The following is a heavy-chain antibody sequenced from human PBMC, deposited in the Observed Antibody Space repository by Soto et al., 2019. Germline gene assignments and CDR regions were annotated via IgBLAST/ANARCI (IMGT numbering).Heavy chain of an antibody. CDR2: IYWDDDK. D-gene: IGHD3-16*01. J-gene: IGHJ3*01. CDR3: AHIMITFGGVSALDAFDF. V-gene: IGHV2-5*02. CDR1: GFSLSTSRVG. Sequence: SGPTLVNPTQTLTLTCTFSGFSLSTSRVGVGWIRQPPGKALEWLAIIYWDDDKRYSPSLESRLAITRDTSKNQVVLTMTNVDPVDTGTYYCAHIMITFGGVSALDAFDFWGQGTMVTVSS.